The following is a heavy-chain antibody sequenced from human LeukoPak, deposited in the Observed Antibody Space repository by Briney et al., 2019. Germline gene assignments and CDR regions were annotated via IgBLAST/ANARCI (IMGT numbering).Heavy chain of an antibody. V-gene: IGHV3-21*01. CDR2: ISSSSNYI. Sequence: PGGSLRLPCAASGLTFSSYNMNWVRQAPGKGLEWVSFISSSSNYIYYTDSVKGRFTISRDNAKNSLFLQMNSLRAEDTAVYYCARGTPTTRDFDYWGQGTLVTVSS. D-gene: IGHD4-11*01. CDR3: ARGTPTTRDFDY. CDR1: GLTFSSYN. J-gene: IGHJ4*02.